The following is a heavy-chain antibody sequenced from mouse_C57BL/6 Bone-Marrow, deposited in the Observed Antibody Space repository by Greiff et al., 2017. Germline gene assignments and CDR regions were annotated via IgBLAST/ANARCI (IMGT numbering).Heavy chain of an antibody. CDR2: IHPNSGST. Sequence: QVQLQQPGAELVKPGASVKLSCKASGYTFTSYWMHWVKQRPGQGLEWIGMIHPNSGSTNYNEKFKSKATLTVDKSSSTAYMQLSSLTSEDSAVYYCARKMGIYYDDSWFAYWGQGTLVTVSA. CDR3: ARKMGIYYDDSWFAY. V-gene: IGHV1-64*01. CDR1: GYTFTSYW. J-gene: IGHJ3*01. D-gene: IGHD2-13*01.